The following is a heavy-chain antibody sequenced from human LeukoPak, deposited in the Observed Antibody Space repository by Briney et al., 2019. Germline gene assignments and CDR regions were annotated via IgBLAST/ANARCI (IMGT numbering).Heavy chain of an antibody. V-gene: IGHV3-15*01. CDR1: RFTFSDAW. D-gene: IGHD3/OR15-3a*01. J-gene: IGHJ4*02. Sequence: GGSLRLSCAASRFTFSDAWMNWVRQAPVKGLEWVGRIKSKTDGGTTDYTAPVKGRITISRDDSKTTLYLQMNSLTTEDTAVYYCTTGTVSWGQGTLVTVSS. CDR2: IKSKTDGGTT. CDR3: TTGTVS.